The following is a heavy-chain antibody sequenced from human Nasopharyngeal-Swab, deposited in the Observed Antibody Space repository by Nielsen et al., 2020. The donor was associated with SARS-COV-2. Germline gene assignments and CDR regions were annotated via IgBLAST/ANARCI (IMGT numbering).Heavy chain of an antibody. D-gene: IGHD6-19*01. Sequence: GESLKISCAASGLTFDNNTMHWVRQAPGKGLDGVAVASYDGSKKYFGDSVKGRITISRDNSKNTFLLQLDSLRAEDTAVNYCSGDRGASGWYGGFDYWGQGILVNVS. V-gene: IGHV3-30*04. J-gene: IGHJ4*02. CDR3: SGDRGASGWYGGFDY. CDR1: GLTFDNNT. CDR2: ASYDGSKK.